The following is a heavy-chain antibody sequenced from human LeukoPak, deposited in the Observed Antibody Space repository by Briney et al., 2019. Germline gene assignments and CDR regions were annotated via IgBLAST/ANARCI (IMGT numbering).Heavy chain of an antibody. CDR3: ARDSVCSGGSCHEVDA. V-gene: IGHV4-34*01. CDR1: GGSFRGYY. CDR2: INHSGST. D-gene: IGHD2-15*01. Sequence: SETLSLTCAVYGGSFRGYYWRWIRQPPGKGLEWIGEINHSGSTNYNPSLKSRLTISVDTSKNQFSLKLSSVTAADTAVYYCARDSVCSGGSCHEVDAWGKGTTVTVSS. J-gene: IGHJ6*04.